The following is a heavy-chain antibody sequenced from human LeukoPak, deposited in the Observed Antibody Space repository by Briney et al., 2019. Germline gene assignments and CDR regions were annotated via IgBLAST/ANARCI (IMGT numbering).Heavy chain of an antibody. CDR3: ARGPRYISGRYAESFSIDY. CDR2: INPDTGGT. J-gene: IGHJ4*02. D-gene: IGHD6-19*01. Sequence: GASVKVSCKASGYSFNGYYLHWLRQAPGQAFEWMGWINPDTGGTNYVHNFQGRVTMTRDTSISAAYMELSSLRSGDTAIYYRARGPRYISGRYAESFSIDYWGQGTLVTVSS. V-gene: IGHV1-2*02. CDR1: GYSFNGYY.